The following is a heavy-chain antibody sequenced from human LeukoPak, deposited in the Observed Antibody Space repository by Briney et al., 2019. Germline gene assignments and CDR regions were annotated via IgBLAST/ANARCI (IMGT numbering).Heavy chain of an antibody. CDR3: AREGLYFDWNWFDP. D-gene: IGHD3-9*01. Sequence: SQTLSPTCTVSGGSISSGGYYWSWIRQHPGKGLEWIGYIYYSGSTYYNPSLKSRVTISVDTSKNQFSLKLSSVTAADTAVYYCAREGLYFDWNWFDPWGQGTLVTVSS. CDR1: GGSISSGGYY. CDR2: IYYSGST. V-gene: IGHV4-31*03. J-gene: IGHJ5*02.